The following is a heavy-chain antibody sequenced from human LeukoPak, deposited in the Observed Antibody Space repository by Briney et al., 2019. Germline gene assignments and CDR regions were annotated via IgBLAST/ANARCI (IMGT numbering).Heavy chain of an antibody. CDR2: IYTSGST. CDR3: ARDLDYTYRWFDP. V-gene: IGHV4-4*07. CDR1: GGSISGYY. Sequence: SETLSLTWTVSGGSISGYYWSWIRQPAGKGLEWIGRIYTSGSTNYNPSLKSRVTMSVDTSKNQFSLKLRSVTAADTAVYYCARDLDYTYRWFDPWSQGTLVTVSS. J-gene: IGHJ5*02. D-gene: IGHD4-11*01.